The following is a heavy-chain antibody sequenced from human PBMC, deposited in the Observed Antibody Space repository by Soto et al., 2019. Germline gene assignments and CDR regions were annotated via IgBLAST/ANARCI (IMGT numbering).Heavy chain of an antibody. J-gene: IGHJ4*02. Sequence: ASVKVSCAASGFTFSNYVMNWVRQAPGKGLEWVSAITGSGGSTYYADSVKGRFTMSRDDPKNTLYLQMNSLRAEDTAVYYCAKIRDYYDSSGYPPYFFDYWGQGTLVTVSS. CDR2: ITGSGGST. V-gene: IGHV3-23*01. D-gene: IGHD3-22*01. CDR3: AKIRDYYDSSGYPPYFFDY. CDR1: GFTFSNYV.